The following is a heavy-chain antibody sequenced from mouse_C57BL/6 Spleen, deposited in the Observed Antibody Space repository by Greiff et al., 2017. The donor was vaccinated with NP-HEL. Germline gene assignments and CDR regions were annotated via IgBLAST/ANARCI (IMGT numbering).Heavy chain of an antibody. J-gene: IGHJ4*01. CDR2: ISSGSSTI. D-gene: IGHD2-4*01. Sequence: EVNLVESGGGLVKPGGSLKLSCAASGFTFSDYGMHWVRQAPEKGLEWVAYISSGSSTIYYADTVKGRFTISRDNAKNTLFLQMTSLRSEDTAMYYCARNDYDDYAMDYWGQGTSVTVSS. V-gene: IGHV5-17*01. CDR3: ARNDYDDYAMDY. CDR1: GFTFSDYG.